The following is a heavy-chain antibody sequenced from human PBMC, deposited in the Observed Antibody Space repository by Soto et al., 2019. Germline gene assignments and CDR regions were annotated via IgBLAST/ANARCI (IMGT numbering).Heavy chain of an antibody. CDR2: ISAYNGNT. CDR1: GYTFTSYG. D-gene: IGHD6-6*01. CDR3: ARERKAARPRGYYYYYGMDV. J-gene: IGHJ6*02. V-gene: IGHV1-18*04. Sequence: ASVKVSCKASGYTFTSYGISWVRQAPGQGREGMGWISAYNGNTNYAQKLQGRVTMTTDTSTSTAYMELRSLRSDDTAVYYCARERKAARPRGYYYYYGMDVWGQGTTVTVSS.